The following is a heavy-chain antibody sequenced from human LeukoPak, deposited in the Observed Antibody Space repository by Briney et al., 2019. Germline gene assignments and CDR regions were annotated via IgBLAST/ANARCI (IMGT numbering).Heavy chain of an antibody. V-gene: IGHV3-30*18. D-gene: IGHD3-3*01. CDR1: GFTFSSYG. Sequence: GGSLRLSCAASGFTFSSYGMYWVRQAPGKGLEWVAVISYDGSNKYYADSVKGRFTISRDNSKNTLYLQMNSLRAEDTAVYYCAKDGYFRFLEWLLPDYWGQGTLVTVSS. J-gene: IGHJ4*02. CDR2: ISYDGSNK. CDR3: AKDGYFRFLEWLLPDY.